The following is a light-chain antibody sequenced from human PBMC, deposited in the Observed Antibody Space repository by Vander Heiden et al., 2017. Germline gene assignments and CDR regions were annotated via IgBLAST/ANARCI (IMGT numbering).Light chain of an antibody. J-gene: IGKJ2*01. CDR1: QSISSW. CDR2: KAS. CDR3: QQYNSYPGT. V-gene: IGKV1-5*03. Sequence: DIQMTQSPSTLSASVGDRVTITCRASQSISSWLAWYQQKPGKAPKLLIYKASSLESGVPSRFSGSGSGTEFTLTISSLQPDDFATYYCQQYNSYPGTFGQGAKLEIK.